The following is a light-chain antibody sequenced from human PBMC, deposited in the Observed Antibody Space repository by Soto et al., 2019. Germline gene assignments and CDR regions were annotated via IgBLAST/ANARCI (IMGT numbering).Light chain of an antibody. Sequence: EIVLTQSPGTLSLSPGERATLSCRASQSVSSYLAWYQQKPGQAPRLLIYDASNRATGIPARFSGSGSGTDFTLTTSSLEPEDFAVYYCQQRRNWPRTFGQGTKVDIK. V-gene: IGKV3-11*01. CDR3: QQRRNWPRT. CDR2: DAS. J-gene: IGKJ1*01. CDR1: QSVSSY.